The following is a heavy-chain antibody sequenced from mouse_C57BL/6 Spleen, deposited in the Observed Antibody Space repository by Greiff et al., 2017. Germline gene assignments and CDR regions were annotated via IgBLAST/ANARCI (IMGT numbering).Heavy chain of an antibody. J-gene: IGHJ2*01. V-gene: IGHV5-17*01. CDR2: ISSGSSTI. CDR3: ARSYYYGSSYFDD. D-gene: IGHD1-1*01. CDR1: GFTFSDYG. Sequence: EVQLVESGGGLVKPGGSLKLSCAASGFTFSDYGMHWVRQAPEKGLEWVAYISSGSSTIYYADTVKGRFTISRDNAKNTLFLQMTSLRSEDTAMYYCARSYYYGSSYFDDWGQGTTRTVSS.